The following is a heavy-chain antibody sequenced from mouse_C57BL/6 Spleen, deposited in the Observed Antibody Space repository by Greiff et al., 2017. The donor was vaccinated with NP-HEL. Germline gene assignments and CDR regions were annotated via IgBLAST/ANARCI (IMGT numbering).Heavy chain of an antibody. Sequence: QVQLQQPGAELVKPGASVKMSCKASGYTFTSYWITWVKQRPGQGLEWIGDIYPGSGSTNYNEKFKSKATLTVDTSSSTAYMQLSSLTSEDSAVYYCARNDGSSSLGYFDVWGTGTTVTVSS. CDR3: ARNDGSSSLGYFDV. D-gene: IGHD1-1*01. CDR2: IYPGSGST. V-gene: IGHV1-55*01. J-gene: IGHJ1*03. CDR1: GYTFTSYW.